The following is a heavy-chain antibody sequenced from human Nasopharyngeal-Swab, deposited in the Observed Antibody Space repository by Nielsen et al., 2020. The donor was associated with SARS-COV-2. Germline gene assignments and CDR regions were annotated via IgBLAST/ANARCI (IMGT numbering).Heavy chain of an antibody. CDR1: GFTFSSYG. J-gene: IGHJ6*03. CDR3: VKDPVSSGYYYYYYYMDV. V-gene: IGHV3-30*02. Sequence: GGSLRLSCAASGFTFSSYGMHWVRQAPGKGLEWVAVIWYDGSNKYYADSVKGRFTISRDNSKNTLYLQMSSLRAEDTAVYYCVKDPVSSGYYYYYYYMDVWGKGTTVTVSS. CDR2: IWYDGSNK. D-gene: IGHD6-19*01.